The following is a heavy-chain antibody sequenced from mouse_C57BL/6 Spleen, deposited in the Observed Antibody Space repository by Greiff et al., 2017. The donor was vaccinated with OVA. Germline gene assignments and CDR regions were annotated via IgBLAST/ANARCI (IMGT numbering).Heavy chain of an antibody. J-gene: IGHJ1*03. D-gene: IGHD1-1*01. CDR3: ARGGYYGSSYEWYFDV. Sequence: QVQLQQSGAELVKPGASVKLSCKASGYTFTSYWMQWVKQRPGQGLEWIGEIDPSDSYTNYNQKFKGKATLTVDTSSSTAYMQLSSLTSEDSAVYYCARGGYYGSSYEWYFDVWGTGTTVTVSS. CDR2: IDPSDSYT. CDR1: GYTFTSYW. V-gene: IGHV1-50*01.